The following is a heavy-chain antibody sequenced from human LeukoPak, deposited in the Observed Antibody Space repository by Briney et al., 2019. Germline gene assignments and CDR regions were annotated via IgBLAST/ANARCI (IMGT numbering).Heavy chain of an antibody. J-gene: IGHJ6*02. CDR2: IIPILGIA. CDR3: ARIISSYYDILTGFWLGYYGMDV. CDR1: GGTFSSYA. V-gene: IGHV1-69*04. D-gene: IGHD3-9*01. Sequence: ASVTVSCKASGGTFSSYAISWVRQAPGQGLEWMGRIIPILGIANYAQKFQGRVTITADKSTSTAYMELSSLRSEDTAVYYCARIISSYYDILTGFWLGYYGMDVWGQGTTVTVSS.